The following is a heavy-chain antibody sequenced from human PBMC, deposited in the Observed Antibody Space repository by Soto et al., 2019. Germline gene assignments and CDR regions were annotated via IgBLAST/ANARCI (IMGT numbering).Heavy chain of an antibody. CDR3: ARDRPSGGNSYYYYGMDV. D-gene: IGHD2-21*02. CDR2: IIPILGIA. CDR1: GYTFTSYA. V-gene: IGHV1-69*04. J-gene: IGHJ6*02. Sequence: ASVKVSCKASGYTFTSYAMHWVRQAPGQRLEWMGRIIPILGIANYAQKFQGRVTITADKSTSTAYMELSSLRSEDTAVYYCARDRPSGGNSYYYYGMDVWGQGTTVTVSS.